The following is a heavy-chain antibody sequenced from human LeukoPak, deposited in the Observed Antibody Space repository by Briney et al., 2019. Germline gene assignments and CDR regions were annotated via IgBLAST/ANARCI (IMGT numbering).Heavy chain of an antibody. Sequence: ASVKVSCKASGGTFSSYAISWVRQAPGQGLEWMGRIIPIFGTANYAQKFQGRVTITTDESTSTAYMELSSLRSEDTAVYYCARGLYYYDSSGSDFDYWGQGTLVTVSS. CDR1: GGTFSSYA. D-gene: IGHD3-22*01. V-gene: IGHV1-69*05. CDR3: ARGLYYYDSSGSDFDY. CDR2: IIPIFGTA. J-gene: IGHJ4*02.